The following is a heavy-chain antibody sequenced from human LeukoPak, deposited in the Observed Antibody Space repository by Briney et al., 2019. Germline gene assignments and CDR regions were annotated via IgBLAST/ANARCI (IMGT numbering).Heavy chain of an antibody. CDR1: GFTFDDYA. CDR2: ISWNSGSI. D-gene: IGHD1-1*01. J-gene: IGHJ3*02. CDR3: AKVEPGFDAFDI. Sequence: QPGRSLRLSCAASGFTFDDYAMPWVRPTPGKGLEWVSGISWNSGSIGYADSVKGRFTISRDNAKNSLYLQMNSLRAEDTALYYCAKVEPGFDAFDIWGQGTMVTVSS. V-gene: IGHV3-9*01.